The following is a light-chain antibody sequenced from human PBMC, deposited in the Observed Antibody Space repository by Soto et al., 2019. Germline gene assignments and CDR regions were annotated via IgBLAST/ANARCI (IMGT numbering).Light chain of an antibody. CDR2: EVT. Sequence: QSALTQPPSASGSPGQSVTISCTGTSSDVGAYKYVSWYQQYPGKAPKLMIYEVTKRPSGVPDRFSGSKSGNTASLTVSGHQAEDEAYYYCTSYVGNDIWVFGGGTKLTVL. J-gene: IGLJ3*02. CDR3: TSYVGNDIWV. CDR1: SSDVGAYKY. V-gene: IGLV2-8*01.